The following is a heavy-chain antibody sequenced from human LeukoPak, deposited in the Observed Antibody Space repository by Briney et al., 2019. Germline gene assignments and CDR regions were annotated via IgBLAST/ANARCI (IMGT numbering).Heavy chain of an antibody. V-gene: IGHV3-30*04. CDR2: ISDDGINK. CDR1: GFTFSGFA. Sequence: GRSLRLSCAASGFTFSGFAIYWVRQAPGKGLEWVAFISDDGINKYYTDSVKGRITVSRDNSQRTVYLQVNSLRDEDTAVYYCAREQEHPSRSGYFGKEVWGRRTMVT. J-gene: IGHJ3*01. D-gene: IGHD5-18*01. CDR3: AREQEHPSRSGYFGKEV.